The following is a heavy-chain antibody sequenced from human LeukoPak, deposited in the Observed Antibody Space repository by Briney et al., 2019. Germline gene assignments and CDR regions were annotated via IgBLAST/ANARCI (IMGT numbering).Heavy chain of an antibody. CDR2: IYYSGST. CDR1: GGSISSGDYY. Sequence: PSETLSLTCTVSGGSISSGDYYWSWIRQPPGKGLEWIGYIYYSGSTYYNPSLKSRVTISVDTSKNQFSLKLSSVTAADTAVYYCASGLGYSSGWSPVAENHKNAFDIWGQGTMVTVSS. V-gene: IGHV4-30-4*08. J-gene: IGHJ3*02. D-gene: IGHD6-19*01. CDR3: ASGLGYSSGWSPVAENHKNAFDI.